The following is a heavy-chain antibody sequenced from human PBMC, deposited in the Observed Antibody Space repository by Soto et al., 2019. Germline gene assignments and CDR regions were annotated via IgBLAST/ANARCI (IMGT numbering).Heavy chain of an antibody. CDR1: GFTFRTFD. CDR2: SGTLTGDT. D-gene: IGHD3-10*01. CDR3: ARGSLNGSGSLRPGPSDIFDV. J-gene: IGHJ3*01. Sequence: EEVLGESGGGLVQPGWSLRLSCAASGFTFRTFDIHWVRHSPGNGLECVSGSGTLTGDTHYADPVKGRFTISRDDVRSSIFLQMNSLTVEDTAVYYCARGSLNGSGSLRPGPSDIFDVWGRGTKVIVSS. V-gene: IGHV3-13*04.